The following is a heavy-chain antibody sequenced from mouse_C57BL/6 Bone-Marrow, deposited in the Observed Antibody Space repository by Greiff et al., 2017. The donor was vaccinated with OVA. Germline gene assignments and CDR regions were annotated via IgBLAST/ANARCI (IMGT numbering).Heavy chain of an antibody. J-gene: IGHJ4*01. CDR2: IYPGNSDT. Sequence: EVKVEESGTVLARPGASVKMSCKTSGYTFTSYWMHWVKQRPGQGLEWIGAIYPGNSDTSYNQKFKGKAKLTAVTSASTAYMELSSLTNEDSAVYYCTIDYPYYYAMDYWGQGTSVTVSS. V-gene: IGHV1-5*01. CDR1: GYTFTSYW. D-gene: IGHD2-4*01. CDR3: TIDYPYYYAMDY.